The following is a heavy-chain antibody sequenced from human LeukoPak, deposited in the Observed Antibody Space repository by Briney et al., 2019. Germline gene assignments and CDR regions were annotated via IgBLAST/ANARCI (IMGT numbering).Heavy chain of an antibody. Sequence: ASVKVSCKASGYTFSNYGISWVRQAPGQGLEWVGWIRGDNGNTNYAQKLQGRVTMTTDTSTSTAYMELSRLRSDDTAVYYCARDWNQLLWGGFYYYMDVWGKGTTVTISS. D-gene: IGHD2-2*01. CDR3: ARDWNQLLWGGFYYYMDV. CDR1: GYTFSNYG. V-gene: IGHV1-18*01. CDR2: IRGDNGNT. J-gene: IGHJ6*03.